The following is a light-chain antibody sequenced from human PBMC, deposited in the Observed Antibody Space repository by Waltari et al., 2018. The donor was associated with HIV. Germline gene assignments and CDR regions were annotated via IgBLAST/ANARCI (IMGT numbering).Light chain of an antibody. CDR3: MQSIQLPT. Sequence: DLLMTKTPLSLFVTLGQPASISCKSTQRLLYSDGKTHLYWYLKKPGQPPQLLIYEVSNRFSGVPDRFSGGGSGTDFTLRISRVEAEDVGIYYCMQSIQLPTFGQGTKVEI. CDR1: QRLLYSDGKTH. J-gene: IGKJ1*01. CDR2: EVS. V-gene: IGKV2D-29*01.